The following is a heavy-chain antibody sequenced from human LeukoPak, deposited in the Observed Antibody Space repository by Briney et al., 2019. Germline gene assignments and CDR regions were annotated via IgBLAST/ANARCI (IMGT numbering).Heavy chain of an antibody. CDR3: ARGGIAAAIPYFDY. D-gene: IGHD6-13*01. Sequence: NPSETLSLTCTVSGGSITSSSYYWGWIRQPPGKGLEWIGNIFYSGSTYYNPSLKSRFTISVDTSKNQFSLRLTSVTAADTAVYYCARGGIAAAIPYFDYWGQGTLVTVSS. J-gene: IGHJ4*02. CDR2: IFYSGST. V-gene: IGHV4-39*02. CDR1: GGSITSSSYY.